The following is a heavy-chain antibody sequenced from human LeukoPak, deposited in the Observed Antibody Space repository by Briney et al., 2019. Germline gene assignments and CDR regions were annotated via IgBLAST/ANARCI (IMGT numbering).Heavy chain of an antibody. Sequence: PGGSLRLSCAASGFTFSNAWMSWVRQAPGKGLEWVGRIKSKTDGGTTDYAAPVKGRFTISRDDSKNTLYPQMNGLKTEDTAVYYCTTGFDDYVWGSYRPSRFDYWGQGTLVTVSS. CDR1: GFTFSNAW. CDR2: IKSKTDGGTT. J-gene: IGHJ4*02. D-gene: IGHD3-16*02. CDR3: TTGFDDYVWGSYRPSRFDY. V-gene: IGHV3-15*01.